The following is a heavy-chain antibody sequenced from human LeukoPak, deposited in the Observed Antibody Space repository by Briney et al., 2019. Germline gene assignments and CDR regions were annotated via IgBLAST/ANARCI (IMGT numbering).Heavy chain of an antibody. V-gene: IGHV3-30*18. CDR3: AKDYYGSGSYFDY. D-gene: IGHD3-10*01. Sequence: GGSLRLSCAASGFTFSSYGMHWVRQAPGKGLEWVAVISYDGSNKYYADSVKGRFTISRDNSKNTLYLQMNSLGAEDTAVYYCAKDYYGSGSYFDYWGQGTLVTVSS. J-gene: IGHJ4*02. CDR2: ISYDGSNK. CDR1: GFTFSSYG.